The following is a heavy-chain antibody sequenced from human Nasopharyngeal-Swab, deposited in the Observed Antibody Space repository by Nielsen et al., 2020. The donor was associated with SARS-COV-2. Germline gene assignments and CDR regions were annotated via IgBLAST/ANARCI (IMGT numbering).Heavy chain of an antibody. CDR1: GFTFSNYE. V-gene: IGHV3-48*03. CDR3: AREGVGAYYYYYHVDV. D-gene: IGHD1-26*01. CDR2: ISSSGTTI. J-gene: IGHJ6*02. Sequence: GGSLRLSCAASGFTFSNYEMNWVRQAPGKGLEWLSYISSSGTTIYYADSVKGRFTISRGNAKNSLYLQMSSLRAEDTAVYYCAREGVGAYYYYYHVDVWGQGTMVTVSS.